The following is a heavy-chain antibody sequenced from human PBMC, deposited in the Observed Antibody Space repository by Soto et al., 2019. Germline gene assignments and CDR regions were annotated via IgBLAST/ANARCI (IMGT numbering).Heavy chain of an antibody. J-gene: IGHJ4*02. V-gene: IGHV3-9*01. CDR3: AKDDYSSSSGMDY. Sequence: EVQLVESGGGLVQPGRSLRLSCAASGFTFDDYAMHWVRQAPGKGLEWVSNINWNSGSIGYADSVKGRFTISRDNAKNSLYLQMNSLRAEDTALYYCAKDDYSSSSGMDYWGQGTLVTVSS. D-gene: IGHD6-6*01. CDR1: GFTFDDYA. CDR2: INWNSGSI.